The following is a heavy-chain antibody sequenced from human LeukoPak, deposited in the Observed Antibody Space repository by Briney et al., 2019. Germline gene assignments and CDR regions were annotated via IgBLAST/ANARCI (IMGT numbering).Heavy chain of an antibody. Sequence: PGGSLRLSCAASGFTFASYGMSWVRQAPGKGLAWVSFITTNGGRTSYADSVEGRFTISRDNPRNTLYMQMNSLRDEDTAVYYCAIMHGYYDGTGYWVQWGQGTLVTVSS. CDR3: AIMHGYYDGTGYWVQ. D-gene: IGHD3-22*01. CDR1: GFTFASYG. CDR2: ITTNGGRT. J-gene: IGHJ1*01. V-gene: IGHV3-23*01.